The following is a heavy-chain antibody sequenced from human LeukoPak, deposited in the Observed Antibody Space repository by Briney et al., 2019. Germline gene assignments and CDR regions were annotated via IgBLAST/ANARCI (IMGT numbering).Heavy chain of an antibody. CDR1: GFTFSSYE. V-gene: IGHV3-48*03. D-gene: IGHD3-22*01. J-gene: IGHJ1*01. CDR2: ISSSGSTI. Sequence: PGGSLRLSCASSGFTFSSYEMNWVRQAPGKGLEWVSYISSSGSTIYYANSVKGRFTISRDNAKNSLYLQMNSLRAEDTAVYYCASPYYYDSSGYYHTEYFQHWGQGTLVTVSS. CDR3: ASPYYYDSSGYYHTEYFQH.